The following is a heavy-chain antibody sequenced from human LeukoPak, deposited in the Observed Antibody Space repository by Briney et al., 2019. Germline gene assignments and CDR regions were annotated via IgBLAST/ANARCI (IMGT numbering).Heavy chain of an antibody. CDR2: IYPGDSDT. J-gene: IGHJ5*02. CDR3: ARHALGYCTNGVCYDNWFDP. V-gene: IGHV5-51*01. Sequence: GESLKISCKGSGYSFTSYWIGWVRQMPGKGLEWMGIIYPGDSDTRYSPSFQGQVTISADKSISTAYLQWGSLKASDTAMYYCARHALGYCTNGVCYDNWFDPWGQGTLVTVSS. CDR1: GYSFTSYW. D-gene: IGHD2-8*01.